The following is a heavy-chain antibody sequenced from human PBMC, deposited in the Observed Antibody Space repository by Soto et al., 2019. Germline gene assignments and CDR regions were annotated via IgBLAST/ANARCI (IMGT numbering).Heavy chain of an antibody. D-gene: IGHD3-10*01. V-gene: IGHV4-59*01. CDR1: GGSISSYY. CDR2: IYYSGST. J-gene: IGHJ5*02. CDR3: ARDSFSYGSGCYSNWFDP. Sequence: PSETLSLTCTVSGGSISSYYWSWIRQPPGKGLEWIGYIYYSGSTSYNPSLKSRVTISVDTSKNQFSLKLSSVTAADTAVYYCARDSFSYGSGCYSNWFDPWGQGTLVTVSS.